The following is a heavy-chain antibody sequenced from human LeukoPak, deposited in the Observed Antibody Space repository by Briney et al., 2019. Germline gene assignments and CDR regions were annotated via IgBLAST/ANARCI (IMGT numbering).Heavy chain of an antibody. CDR1: GGSFSGYY. V-gene: IGHV4-34*01. J-gene: IGHJ3*02. Sequence: SETLSLTCAVYGGSFSGYYWSWIRQPPGKGLEWIGEINHSGSTNYNPSLKSRVTISVDTSKNQFSLKLGSVTAADTAVYYCARADSGSYFADAFDIWGQGTMVTVSS. CDR3: ARADSGSYFADAFDI. CDR2: INHSGST. D-gene: IGHD1-26*01.